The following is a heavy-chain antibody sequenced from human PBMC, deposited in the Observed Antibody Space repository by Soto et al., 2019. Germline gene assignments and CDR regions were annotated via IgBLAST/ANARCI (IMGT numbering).Heavy chain of an antibody. CDR3: ATEQYDSRSGYYYYDMDV. J-gene: IGHJ6*02. CDR1: GGSVSSESHY. V-gene: IGHV4-61*01. CDR2: IYYTGST. Sequence: SETXSLTCTVSGGSVSSESHYWGWIRQTPGKGLEWIGYIYYTGSTNYNPSLKGRVTMSVDTSRDKVSLRLRYVPREDTAVYYCATEQYDSRSGYYYYDMDVWGQGTKVTVSS. D-gene: IGHD3-3*01.